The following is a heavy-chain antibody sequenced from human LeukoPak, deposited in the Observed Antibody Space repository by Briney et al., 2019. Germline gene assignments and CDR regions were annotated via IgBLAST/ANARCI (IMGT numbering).Heavy chain of an antibody. J-gene: IGHJ6*03. CDR1: GFTFGDYA. V-gene: IGHV3-49*03. Sequence: GGSLRLSCTASGFTFGDYAMSWFRQAPGKWLEWVGFIRSKAYGGTTEYAASVKGRFTISRDDSKSIAYLQMNSLKPEATAVYYCTRVRGSSHYYYYMDVWGKGTTVTVSS. D-gene: IGHD6-6*01. CDR3: TRVRGSSHYYYYMDV. CDR2: IRSKAYGGTT.